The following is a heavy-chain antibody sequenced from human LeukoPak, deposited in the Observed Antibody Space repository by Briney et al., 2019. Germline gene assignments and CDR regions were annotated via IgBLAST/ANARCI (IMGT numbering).Heavy chain of an antibody. D-gene: IGHD3-10*01. V-gene: IGHV3-30*18. CDR2: ISYDGSNC. Sequence: GRSLRLSCAASGFTFSRYGMHWVRQAPGKGLEWVAVISYDGSNCYYADSVKGRFTISRDNSKNTNTLYLQMNSLRAEDTAVYYCAKDQGTYYYGSGGYNIFGDFDYWGQGTLVTVSS. J-gene: IGHJ4*02. CDR3: AKDQGTYYYGSGGYNIFGDFDY. CDR1: GFTFSRYG.